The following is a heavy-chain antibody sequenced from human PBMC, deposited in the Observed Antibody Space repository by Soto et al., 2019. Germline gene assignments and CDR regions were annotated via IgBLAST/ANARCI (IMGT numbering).Heavy chain of an antibody. D-gene: IGHD2-15*01. CDR2: INPHSGGT. CDR1: GYTFTGYH. J-gene: IGHJ5*02. CDR3: ARGCSGGTCFLFDI. Sequence: QVRLVQSGAEMKKPGASVKVSCRTSGYTFTGYHIHWVRQAPGQGLEWMGWINPHSGGTNYAQEFRGRVTMTRDTSISTAYMEENSLRSDDTAVYYCARGCSGGTCFLFDIWGQGTLVTVTS. V-gene: IGHV1-2*02.